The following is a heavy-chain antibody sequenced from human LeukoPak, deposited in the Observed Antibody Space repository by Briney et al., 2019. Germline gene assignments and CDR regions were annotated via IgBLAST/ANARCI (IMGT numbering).Heavy chain of an antibody. CDR1: GGSISSSSYY. CDR3: AKRGDGVTTRGEDY. V-gene: IGHV4-39*07. J-gene: IGHJ4*02. D-gene: IGHD4-11*01. Sequence: NPSETLSLTCPVSGGSISSSSYYWGWIRQPPGKGLEWIGSIYYSGSTYYNPSLKSRVTISIDTSKNQFSLKLSSVTAADTAVYYCAKRGDGVTTRGEDYWGQGTLVTVSS. CDR2: IYYSGST.